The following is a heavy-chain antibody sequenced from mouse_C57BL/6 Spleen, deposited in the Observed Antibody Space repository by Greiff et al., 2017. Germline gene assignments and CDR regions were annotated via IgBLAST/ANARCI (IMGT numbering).Heavy chain of an antibody. CDR2: IYPGDGDT. D-gene: IGHD2-4*01. CDR1: GYAFSSYW. CDR3: ARWYDYDGFAY. Sequence: VQLQQSGAELVKPGASVKISCKASGYAFSSYWMNWVKQRPGKGLAWIGQIYPGDGDTNYNGKFKGKATLTADKSSSTAYMQLSSLTSADSAVYFCARWYDYDGFAYWGQGTLVTVSA. J-gene: IGHJ3*01. V-gene: IGHV1-80*01.